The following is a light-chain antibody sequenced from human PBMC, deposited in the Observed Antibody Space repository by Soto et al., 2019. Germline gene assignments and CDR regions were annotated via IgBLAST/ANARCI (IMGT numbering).Light chain of an antibody. Sequence: SVLTQPSSLSGSPGQSITISCPGTSSDVGGYDYVSWYQLHPGKAPKLMVFEVSNRPSGVSYRFSGSKSGNTASLTISGLQAEDEADYFCSSYSISTAYLFGTGTKVTVL. CDR1: SSDVGGYDY. CDR2: EVS. V-gene: IGLV2-14*01. J-gene: IGLJ1*01. CDR3: SSYSISTAYL.